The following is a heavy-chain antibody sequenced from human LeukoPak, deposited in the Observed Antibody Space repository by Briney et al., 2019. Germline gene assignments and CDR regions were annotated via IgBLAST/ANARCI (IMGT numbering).Heavy chain of an antibody. Sequence: PGRSLRLSCAASGFTFSSYAMHWVRQAPGKGLEWVAVISYDGSNKYYADSVKGRFTISRDNPKNTLYLQMNSLRAEDTAVYYCARDGPYNWNDGSYFDYWGQGTLVTVSS. CDR3: ARDGPYNWNDGSYFDY. J-gene: IGHJ4*02. CDR1: GFTFSSYA. V-gene: IGHV3-30*04. CDR2: ISYDGSNK. D-gene: IGHD1-20*01.